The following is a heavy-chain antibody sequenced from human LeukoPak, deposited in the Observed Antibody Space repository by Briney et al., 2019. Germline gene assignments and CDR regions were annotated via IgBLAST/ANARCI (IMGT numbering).Heavy chain of an antibody. J-gene: IGHJ4*02. V-gene: IGHV1-2*02. CDR3: ARGPPNWGMVGY. CDR2: INPNSGGT. D-gene: IGHD7-27*01. Sequence: ASVKVSCKASGYTFTSYHMHWVRQAPGQGLEWMGWINPNSGGTNYAQKFQGRVTMTRDTSISTAYMELSSLTFEDTAVYYCARGPPNWGMVGYWGQGTLVTVSS. CDR1: GYTFTSYH.